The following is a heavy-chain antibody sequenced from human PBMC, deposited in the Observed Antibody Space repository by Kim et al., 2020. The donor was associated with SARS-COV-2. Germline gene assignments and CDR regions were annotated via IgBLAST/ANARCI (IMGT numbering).Heavy chain of an antibody. CDR2: FDPEDGET. CDR1: GYTLTELS. Sequence: ASVKVSCKVSGYTLTELSMHWVRQAPGKGLEWMGGFDPEDGETIYAQKFQGRVTMTEDTSTDTVYMELSGLRSEDTAVYYCATLDSSGYYKEYYFDYWGQGTLVTVSS. CDR3: ATLDSSGYYKEYYFDY. V-gene: IGHV1-24*01. J-gene: IGHJ4*02. D-gene: IGHD3-22*01.